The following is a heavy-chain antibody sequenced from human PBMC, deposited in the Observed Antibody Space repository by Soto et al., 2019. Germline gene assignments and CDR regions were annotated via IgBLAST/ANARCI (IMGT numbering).Heavy chain of an antibody. CDR2: IYYSGST. CDR3: ARGGPYIVVVVAATFFDY. CDR1: GGSISSYY. Sequence: PSETLSLTCTFSGGSISSYYWSWIRQPPGKGLEWIGYIYYSGSTNYNPSLKSRVTISVDTSKNQFSLKLSSVTAADTAVYYCARGGPYIVVVVAATFFDYWGQGTLVTVSS. J-gene: IGHJ4*02. D-gene: IGHD2-15*01. V-gene: IGHV4-59*12.